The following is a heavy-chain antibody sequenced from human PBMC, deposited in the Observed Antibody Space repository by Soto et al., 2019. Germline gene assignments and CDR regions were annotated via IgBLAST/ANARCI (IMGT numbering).Heavy chain of an antibody. D-gene: IGHD3-3*01. V-gene: IGHV3-23*01. CDR1: GFTFSSYA. Sequence: EVQLLESGGGLVQPGGSLRLSCAASGFTFSSYAMSWVRQAPGKGLEWVSAISGSGGSTYYADSVKGRFTIPRDNSKNTLYLQMNSLRAEDTAVYYCAKTMQVYYYYGMDVWGQGTTVTVSS. CDR2: ISGSGGST. CDR3: AKTMQVYYYYGMDV. J-gene: IGHJ6*02.